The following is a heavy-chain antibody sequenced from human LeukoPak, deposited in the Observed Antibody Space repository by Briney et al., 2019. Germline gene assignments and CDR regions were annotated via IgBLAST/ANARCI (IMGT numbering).Heavy chain of an antibody. CDR3: ARGLVVGAPVDY. D-gene: IGHD1-26*01. Sequence: GGSLRLSCAASGFTFSSYAMHWVRQAPGKGLEHVSAISSNGGSTYYANSVKGRFTISRDNSKNTLYLQMGSLRAEDMAVYYCARGLVVGAPVDYWGQGTLVTVSS. J-gene: IGHJ4*02. V-gene: IGHV3-64*01. CDR2: ISSNGGST. CDR1: GFTFSSYA.